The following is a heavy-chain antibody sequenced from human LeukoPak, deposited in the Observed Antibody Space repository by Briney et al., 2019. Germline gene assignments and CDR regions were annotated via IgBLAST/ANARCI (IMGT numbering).Heavy chain of an antibody. V-gene: IGHV4-39*01. Sequence: PSETLSLTCTVSGGSISSSTYLWGWIRQPPGEGREWIGSIFYSGSTCYSPSLKSRVTVSVDTSNNQFSLRLSSVTAADTAVYFCARQGVIISYFDYWGQGALVTVSS. CDR1: GGSISSSTYL. CDR2: IFYSGST. D-gene: IGHD3-10*01. J-gene: IGHJ4*02. CDR3: ARQGVIISYFDY.